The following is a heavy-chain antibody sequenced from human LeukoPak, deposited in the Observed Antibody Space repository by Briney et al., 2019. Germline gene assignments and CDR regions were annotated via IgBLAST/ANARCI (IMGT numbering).Heavy chain of an antibody. J-gene: IGHJ5*02. CDR1: GFTFSSYG. D-gene: IGHD4-23*01. CDR3: AKDRYGGNSNWFDP. Sequence: GGSLRLSCAASGFTFSSYGMHWVRQAPGKGLEWVAFIRYDGSNKYYADSVKGRLTISRDNSKSTLYLQMNSLRAEDTAVYYCAKDRYGGNSNWFDPWGQGTLVTVSS. V-gene: IGHV3-30*02. CDR2: IRYDGSNK.